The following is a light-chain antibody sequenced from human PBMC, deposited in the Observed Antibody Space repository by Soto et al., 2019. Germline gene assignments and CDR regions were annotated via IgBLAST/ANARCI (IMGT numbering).Light chain of an antibody. CDR1: RGISNY. CDR3: QQLTSYPRST. J-gene: IGKJ5*01. Sequence: DIQLTQSPSFLSASVGDRVTITCRASRGISNYLAWYQQRPGKAPKLLIYAASTLQTGVPSRFSGSGSGTEFTLTISSLQPEDFATYHCQQLTSYPRSTFGQGTRLEI. V-gene: IGKV1-9*01. CDR2: AAS.